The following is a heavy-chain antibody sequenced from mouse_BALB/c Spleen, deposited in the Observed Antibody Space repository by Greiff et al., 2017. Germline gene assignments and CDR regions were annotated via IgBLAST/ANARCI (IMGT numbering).Heavy chain of an antibody. CDR1: GFAFSSYD. V-gene: IGHV5-12-1*01. CDR3: ARHRYYGYDVGFAY. J-gene: IGHJ3*01. CDR2: ISSGGGST. Sequence: EVKLQESGGGLVKPGGSLKLSCAASGFAFSSYDMSWVRQTPEKRLEWVAYISSGGGSTYYPATVKGRFTISRDNAKNTLYLQMSSLKSEDTAMYYCARHRYYGYDVGFAYGGQGTLVTVSA. D-gene: IGHD2-2*01.